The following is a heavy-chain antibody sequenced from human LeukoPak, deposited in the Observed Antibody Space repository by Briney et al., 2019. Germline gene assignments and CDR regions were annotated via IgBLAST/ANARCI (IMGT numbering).Heavy chain of an antibody. CDR3: AKGSASYYYDW. D-gene: IGHD3-3*01. Sequence: GGSLRLSCAASGFTFSSYAMNWVRQAPGKGLEGVSAISVGGISTYYADSVKGRSTISRGDSKNTLYLQMSSLRADDTAVYFCAKGSASYYYDWWGQGTLVTVSS. J-gene: IGHJ4*02. V-gene: IGHV3-23*01. CDR2: ISVGGIST. CDR1: GFTFSSYA.